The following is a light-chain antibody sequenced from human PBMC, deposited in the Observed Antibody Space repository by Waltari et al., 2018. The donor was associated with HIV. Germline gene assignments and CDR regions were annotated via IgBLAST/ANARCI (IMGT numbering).Light chain of an antibody. Sequence: EIVLTQSPGTLSLSPGERATLSCRASQSVSSGYLAWYQQKPGQAPRVLIYGASSRATGIPDRFSGSGSRTDFTLTISRLEPEDFAVYYCQQYGNSPPYTFGQGTKLEIK. V-gene: IGKV3-20*01. CDR1: QSVSSGY. CDR3: QQYGNSPPYT. J-gene: IGKJ2*01. CDR2: GAS.